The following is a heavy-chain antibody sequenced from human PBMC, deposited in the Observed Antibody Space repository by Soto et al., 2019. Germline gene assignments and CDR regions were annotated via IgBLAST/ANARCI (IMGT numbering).Heavy chain of an antibody. D-gene: IGHD6-13*01. Sequence: WGSHRLSSTAAGCTFISYAMSWVRQAPGKGLEWVSAISGSGGSTYYADSVKGRFTISRDNSKNTLYLQMNSLRAEDTAVYYCAKDSSSWYPLDYWGQGTLVTVSS. CDR1: GCTFISYA. CDR2: ISGSGGST. J-gene: IGHJ4*02. CDR3: AKDSSSWYPLDY. V-gene: IGHV3-23*01.